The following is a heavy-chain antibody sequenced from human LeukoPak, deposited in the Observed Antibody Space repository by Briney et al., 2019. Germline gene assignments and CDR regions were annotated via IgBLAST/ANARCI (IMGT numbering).Heavy chain of an antibody. J-gene: IGHJ4*02. V-gene: IGHV1-24*01. D-gene: IGHD4-11*01. Sequence: ASVKVSCKVSGQSLSELTMHWVRQAPGKGLEWMGGFDPENVERMYARKFRGRVTMTEDTSTDTAYMELSSLRSEDTAVYFCATEMTSVVPDYWGQGTLVTVSS. CDR1: GQSLSELT. CDR2: FDPENVER. CDR3: ATEMTSVVPDY.